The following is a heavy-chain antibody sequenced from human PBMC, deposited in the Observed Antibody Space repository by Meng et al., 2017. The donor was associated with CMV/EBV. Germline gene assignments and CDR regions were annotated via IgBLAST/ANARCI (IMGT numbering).Heavy chain of an antibody. V-gene: IGHV3-74*01. CDR2: INSDGSST. D-gene: IGHD2-2*01. J-gene: IGHJ6*02. CDR1: GGSISNYY. Sequence: ETLSLTCTVSGGSISNYYWSWVRQPPGKRLEWVSRINSDGSSTSYADSVKGRFTISRDNSKNTLYLQMNSLKAEDTAVYYCAKDFRDIVVVPAAEQNYYYYGMDVWAKGPRSPSP. CDR3: AKDFRDIVVVPAAEQNYYYYGMDV.